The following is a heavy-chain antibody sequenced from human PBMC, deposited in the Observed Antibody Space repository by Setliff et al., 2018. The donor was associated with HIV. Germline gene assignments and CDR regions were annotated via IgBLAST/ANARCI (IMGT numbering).Heavy chain of an antibody. CDR2: VHHTGYL. Sequence: SETLSLTCAVHGGPLTDHYWNWIRQSPGKGLEWIAEVHHTGYLNYNPSLKSRVTVAVDTSKNQFSLKLKSVTAADTAVYYCFLFYDDRSGFYWDWGQGTLVTV. CDR1: GGPLTDHY. CDR3: FLFYDDRSGFYWD. J-gene: IGHJ4*02. D-gene: IGHD3-22*01. V-gene: IGHV4-34*01.